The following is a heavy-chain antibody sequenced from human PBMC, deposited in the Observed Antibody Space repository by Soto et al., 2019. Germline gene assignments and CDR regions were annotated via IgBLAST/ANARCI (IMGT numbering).Heavy chain of an antibody. CDR2: ISNSGST. D-gene: IGHD3-22*01. J-gene: IGHJ4*02. V-gene: IGHV4-31*03. Sequence: QVQLQESGPGLVKPSQTLSLTCIVSGGSISSGGYYWSWIRQYPGKGLEWIGHISNSGSTYYNPSLKSRINIXXDXSXIQFSLKLSSVTAADTAVYYCARVGDSSSYYYPFDYWGQGTLVTVSS. CDR1: GGSISSGGYY. CDR3: ARVGDSSSYYYPFDY.